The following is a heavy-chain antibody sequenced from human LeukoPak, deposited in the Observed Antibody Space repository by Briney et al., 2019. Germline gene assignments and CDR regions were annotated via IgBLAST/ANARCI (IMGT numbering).Heavy chain of an antibody. J-gene: IGHJ1*01. V-gene: IGHV1-2*04. CDR2: VNPNSGGT. D-gene: IGHD6-19*01. CDR3: ARGGGEQWLVAEYFQH. Sequence: GASVKVSCKASGYTFTGYYMHWVRQAPGQGLEWMGWVNPNSGGTNYAQKFQGWVTMTRDTSISTAYMELSRLRSDDTAVYYGARGGGEQWLVAEYFQHWDQGTLVTVSS. CDR1: GYTFTGYY.